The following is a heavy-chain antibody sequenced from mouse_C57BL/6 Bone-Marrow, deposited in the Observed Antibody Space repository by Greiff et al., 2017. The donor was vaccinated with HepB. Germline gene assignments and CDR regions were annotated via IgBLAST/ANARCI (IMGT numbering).Heavy chain of an antibody. CDR1: GFTFSSYA. V-gene: IGHV5-9-1*02. CDR2: ISSGGDYI. Sequence: EVKVVESGEGLVKPGGSLKLSCAASGFTFSSYAMSWVRQTPEKRLEWVAYISSGGDYIYYADTVKGRFTISRDNARNTLYLQMSSLKSEDTAMYYCTRDEGVTTVVAHWYFDVWGTGTTVTVSS. D-gene: IGHD1-1*01. J-gene: IGHJ1*03. CDR3: TRDEGVTTVVAHWYFDV.